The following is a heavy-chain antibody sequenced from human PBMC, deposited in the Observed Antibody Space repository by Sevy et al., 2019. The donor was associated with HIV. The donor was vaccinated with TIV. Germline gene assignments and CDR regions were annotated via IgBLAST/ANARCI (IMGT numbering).Heavy chain of an antibody. CDR1: GLTFNNAW. D-gene: IGHD3-3*01. CDR3: TTKHGFWSGYYYFDY. Sequence: GGSLRLSCAASGLTFNNAWMTWVRQAPGMGLEWVGRIKSKTDGGTTDYATPVKSRFTMSRDESKNTLYLQMNSLKTEDTAVYYCTTKHGFWSGYYYFDYWGQGTLVTVSS. CDR2: IKSKTDGGTT. V-gene: IGHV3-15*01. J-gene: IGHJ4*02.